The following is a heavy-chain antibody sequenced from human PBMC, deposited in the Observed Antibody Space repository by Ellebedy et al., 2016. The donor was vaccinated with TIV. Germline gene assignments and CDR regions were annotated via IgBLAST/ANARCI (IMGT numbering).Heavy chain of an antibody. CDR1: GFTFSSYA. J-gene: IGHJ5*02. CDR2: IYFSGST. D-gene: IGHD3-10*01. CDR3: ARVGTGDRGLNA. Sequence: ESLKISXAASGFTFSSYAMSWVRQPPGKGLEWVANIYFSGSTSYNPSLKSRVTISLDMSKNQFSLKLSSVTAADTAVYYCARVGTGDRGLNAWGQGTLVTVSS. V-gene: IGHV4-39*07.